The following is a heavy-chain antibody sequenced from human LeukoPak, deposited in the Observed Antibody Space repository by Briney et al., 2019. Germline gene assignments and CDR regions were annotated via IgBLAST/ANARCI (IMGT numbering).Heavy chain of an antibody. D-gene: IGHD1-26*01. J-gene: IGHJ3*02. CDR3: ATDHRIVGATGASDI. CDR2: ISSSSSTI. V-gene: IGHV3-48*04. Sequence: QAGGSLRLSCAASGFTFSSYSMNWVRQAPGKGLEWVSYISSSSSTIYYADSVKGRFTISRDNAKNSLYLQMNSLRAEDTAVYYCATDHRIVGATGASDIWGQGTMVTVSS. CDR1: GFTFSSYS.